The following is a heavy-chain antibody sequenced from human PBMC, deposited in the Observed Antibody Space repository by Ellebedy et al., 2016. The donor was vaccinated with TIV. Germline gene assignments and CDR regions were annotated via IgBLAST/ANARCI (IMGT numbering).Heavy chain of an antibody. Sequence: PGGSLRLSCKGSGSGYSFTTYGISWVRQMPGKGLEWMGWLHPSDSYTNYSPSFQGHVTISADKSISTAYLQLYSLTASDTAMYYCAIMCRDYFDYWGQGTLVTFSS. D-gene: IGHD3-16*01. V-gene: IGHV5-10-1*01. CDR1: GYSFTTYG. CDR2: LHPSDSYT. CDR3: AIMCRDYFDY. J-gene: IGHJ4*02.